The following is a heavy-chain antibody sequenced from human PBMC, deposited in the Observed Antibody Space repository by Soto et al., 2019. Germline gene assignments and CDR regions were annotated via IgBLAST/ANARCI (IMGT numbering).Heavy chain of an antibody. V-gene: IGHV1-18*01. CDR1: GYTFTSYG. Sequence: QVQLVQSGAEVKKPGASVKVSCKASGYTFTSYGISWVRQAPGQGLEWMGGISAYNGNTNHAQKLTGRVTMAPDRSTSAAYMELMSLRSDDTAVYYCARSIATAVDFDYWGQGTLVTVSS. CDR2: ISAYNGNT. D-gene: IGHD6-13*01. CDR3: ARSIATAVDFDY. J-gene: IGHJ4*02.